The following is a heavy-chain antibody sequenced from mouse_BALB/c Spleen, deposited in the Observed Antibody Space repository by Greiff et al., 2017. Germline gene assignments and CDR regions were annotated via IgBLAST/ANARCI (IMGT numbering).Heavy chain of an antibody. CDR2: IDPANGNT. CDR3: ASDGNFHYYAMDY. CDR1: GFNIKDTY. J-gene: IGHJ4*01. Sequence: EVKLVESGAELVKPGASVKLSCTASGFNIKDTYMHWVKQRPEQGLEWIGRIDPANGNTKYDPKFQGKATITADTSSNTAYLQLSSLTSEDTAVYYCASDGNFHYYAMDYWGQGTSVTVSS. V-gene: IGHV14-3*02. D-gene: IGHD2-1*01.